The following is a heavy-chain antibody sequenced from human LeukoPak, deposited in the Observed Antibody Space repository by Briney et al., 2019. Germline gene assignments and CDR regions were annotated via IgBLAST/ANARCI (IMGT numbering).Heavy chain of an antibody. D-gene: IGHD6-19*01. CDR3: ASQRYSSGWYQVDY. J-gene: IGHJ4*02. CDR2: IWYDGSNK. Sequence: GGSLRLSCAASGFTFSSYGMHWVRQAPGKGLEWVAVIWYDGSNKYYADSVKGRFTISRDNSKNTLYLQMNSLRAEDTAVYYCASQRYSSGWYQVDYWGQGTLSPSPQ. CDR1: GFTFSSYG. V-gene: IGHV3-33*01.